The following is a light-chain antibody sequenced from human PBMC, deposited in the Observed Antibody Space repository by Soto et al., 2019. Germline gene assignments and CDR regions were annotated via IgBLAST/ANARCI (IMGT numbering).Light chain of an antibody. V-gene: IGKV1-9*01. CDR1: EGIVNY. J-gene: IGKJ5*01. CDR3: QQLFRYPLA. CDR2: GAS. Sequence: IQLTQSPSSLSASVGDRVIITCRASEGIVNYSAWYQHRPGKAPKLLIYGASTLQDGVPSRFTGSGSGTDFTLTISNLQPEDFATYHCQQLFRYPLAFGQGTRLEMK.